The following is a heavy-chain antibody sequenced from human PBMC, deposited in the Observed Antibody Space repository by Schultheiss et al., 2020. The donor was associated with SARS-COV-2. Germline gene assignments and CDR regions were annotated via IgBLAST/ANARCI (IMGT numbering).Heavy chain of an antibody. J-gene: IGHJ4*02. CDR2: IYYSGST. D-gene: IGHD4-17*01. CDR1: GGSISNYY. Sequence: SQTLSLTCTVSGGSISNYYWSWIRQPPGKGLEWIGYIYYSGSTNYNPSLKSRVTISVDTSKNQFSLKLNSVTPEDTAVYYCAKVPYGDSYMYHFDHWGQGTLVTVSS. V-gene: IGHV4-59*12. CDR3: AKVPYGDSYMYHFDH.